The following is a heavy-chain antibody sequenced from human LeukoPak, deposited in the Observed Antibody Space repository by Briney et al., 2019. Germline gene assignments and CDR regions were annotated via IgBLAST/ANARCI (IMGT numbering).Heavy chain of an antibody. CDR3: ARDSSSLGDFDI. D-gene: IGHD2-21*01. CDR2: IYSGGTT. J-gene: IGHJ3*02. CDR1: GFTVSSNY. V-gene: IGHV3-66*01. Sequence: GGSLRLSCAASGFTVSSNYMNWVRQAPGKGLGWVSVIYSGGTTYYAGSVKGRFTISRDNSKNTVYLQMNSLRAEDTAVYYCARDSSSLGDFDIWGQGTMVTVSS.